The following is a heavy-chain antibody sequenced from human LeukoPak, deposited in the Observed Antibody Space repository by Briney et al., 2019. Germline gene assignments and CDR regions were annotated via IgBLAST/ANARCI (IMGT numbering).Heavy chain of an antibody. CDR2: IYNSGTT. Sequence: SETLSLTSTVSGDSISSFFWTWIRQPAGKGLEWIGRIYNSGTTNYNPSLKSRVTMTVDTSKNEISLRLSSMTAADTAVYYCARGGQWFDPWGQGILVTVSS. V-gene: IGHV4-4*07. CDR1: GDSISSFF. J-gene: IGHJ5*02. CDR3: ARGGQWFDP.